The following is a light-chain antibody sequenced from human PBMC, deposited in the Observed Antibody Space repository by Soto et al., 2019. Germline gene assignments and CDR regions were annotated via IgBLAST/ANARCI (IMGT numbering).Light chain of an antibody. V-gene: IGLV1-44*01. J-gene: IGLJ3*02. CDR1: NSNIGRYS. Sequence: QSALTQPPSLSGTPGQRVTISCSGSNSNIGRYSVNWYQRFPGTAPKILIYSDDERPSGVPDRFSGSKSGTSASLAISGLQSEDEAEYYCAAWDDTLNGPLFGGGTKLTVL. CDR2: SDD. CDR3: AAWDDTLNGPL.